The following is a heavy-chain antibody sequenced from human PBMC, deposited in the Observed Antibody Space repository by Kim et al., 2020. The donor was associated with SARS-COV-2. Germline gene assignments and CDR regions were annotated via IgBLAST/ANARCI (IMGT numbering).Heavy chain of an antibody. D-gene: IGHD4-17*01. CDR1: GYSISSGYY. Sequence: SETLSLTCTVSGYSISSGYYWGWIRQPPGKGLEWIGSIYHSGSTYYNPSLKSRVTISVDTSKNQFSLKLSSVTAADTAVYYCASTVSITFDYWGQGTLVTVSS. V-gene: IGHV4-38-2*02. CDR3: ASTVSITFDY. CDR2: IYHSGST. J-gene: IGHJ4*02.